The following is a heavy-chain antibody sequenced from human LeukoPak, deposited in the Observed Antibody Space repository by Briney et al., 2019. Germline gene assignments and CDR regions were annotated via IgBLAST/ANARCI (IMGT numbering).Heavy chain of an antibody. Sequence: GGSLRLSCTASGLTLSNYWMIWVRQAPGKGLQWVAKIKQDGSEKYYVDSVKGRFTISRDNAENSLYLQMNSLRVEDTAVYYCAARSSGNPYFWGQGTLVTVSS. CDR1: GLTLSNYW. CDR2: IKQDGSEK. V-gene: IGHV3-7*03. J-gene: IGHJ4*02. CDR3: AARSSGNPYF. D-gene: IGHD1-26*01.